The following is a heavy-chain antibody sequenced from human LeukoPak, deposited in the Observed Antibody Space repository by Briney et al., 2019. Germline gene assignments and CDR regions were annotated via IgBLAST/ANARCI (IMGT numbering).Heavy chain of an antibody. CDR3: AKDMGVATVTTFDY. CDR2: ISWDGGST. D-gene: IGHD4-17*01. Sequence: QSGGSLRLSCAASGFTFDDYAMHWVRQAPGKGLDWVSLISWDGGSTYYADSVKGRFTISRDNSKNSLYLQMNSLRAEDTALYYCAKDMGVATVTTFDYWGQGTLVTVSS. V-gene: IGHV3-43D*04. CDR1: GFTFDDYA. J-gene: IGHJ4*02.